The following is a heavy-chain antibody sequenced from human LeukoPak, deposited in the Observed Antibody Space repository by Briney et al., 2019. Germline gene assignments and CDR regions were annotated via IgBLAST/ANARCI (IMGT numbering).Heavy chain of an antibody. Sequence: GGSLRLSCAASGFSVSNYYMHWVRQAPGKGLEWVSVIYSGGSIYYADSVKGRFIISRDNSKNTLDLQLNSLRAEDTAVYYCAREPPMGRDYHGMDVWGQGTTVTVSS. CDR2: IYSGGSI. V-gene: IGHV3-66*01. J-gene: IGHJ6*02. CDR1: GFSVSNYY. D-gene: IGHD3-10*01. CDR3: AREPPMGRDYHGMDV.